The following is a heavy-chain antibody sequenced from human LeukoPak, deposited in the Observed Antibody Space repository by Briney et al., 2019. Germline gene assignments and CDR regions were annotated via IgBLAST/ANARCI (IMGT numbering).Heavy chain of an antibody. V-gene: IGHV3-30*18. CDR1: GFTFSTYG. D-gene: IGHD4-11*01. CDR2: ISYDGSNK. CDR3: AKPDYSNYGAFDY. J-gene: IGHJ4*02. Sequence: PGRSLRLSCAASGFTFSTYGMHWVRQAPGKGLEWVAVISYDGSNKYYADSVKGRFTISRDNSKNTLYLQMNSLRAEDTAVYYCAKPDYSNYGAFDYWGQGTLVTVSS.